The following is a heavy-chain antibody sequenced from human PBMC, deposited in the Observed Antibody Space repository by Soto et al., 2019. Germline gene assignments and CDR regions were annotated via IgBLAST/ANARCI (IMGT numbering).Heavy chain of an antibody. CDR1: GFTFTSSA. J-gene: IGHJ3*02. CDR3: AADHGRGDAFDI. D-gene: IGHD3-10*01. Sequence: ASVKVSCKASGFTFTSSAMQWVRQARGQRLEWIGWIVVGSGNTNYAQKFQERVTITRDMSTSTAYMELSSLRSEDTAVYYCAADHGRGDAFDIWGQGTMVTVSS. V-gene: IGHV1-58*02. CDR2: IVVGSGNT.